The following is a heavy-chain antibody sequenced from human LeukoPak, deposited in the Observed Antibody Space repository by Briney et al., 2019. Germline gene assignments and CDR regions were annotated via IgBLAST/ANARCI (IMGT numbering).Heavy chain of an antibody. CDR3: AKTLRYFDLFDY. J-gene: IGHJ4*02. V-gene: IGHV3-9*01. CDR2: ISWNSGSI. Sequence: GRSLRLSCAASGFTFDDYAMHWVRQAPGKGLEWVSGISWNSGSIGYADSVKGRFTISRDNSENTLYLQMNSLRAEDTAVYYCAKTLRYFDLFDYWGQGTLVTVSS. CDR1: GFTFDDYA. D-gene: IGHD3-9*01.